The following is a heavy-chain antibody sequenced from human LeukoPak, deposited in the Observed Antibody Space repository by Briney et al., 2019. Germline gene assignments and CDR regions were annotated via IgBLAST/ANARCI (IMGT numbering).Heavy chain of an antibody. J-gene: IGHJ4*02. V-gene: IGHV3-9*03. D-gene: IGHD6-19*01. CDR1: GFTFDDYA. CDR3: AKETQDLYSSGWYDY. Sequence: GGSLRLSCAASGFTFDDYAMHWVRQAPGKGLEWVSGISWNSGSIGYADSVKGRFTISRDNAKNSLYLQMNSLRAEDMALYYCAKETQDLYSSGWYDYWGQGTLVTVSS. CDR2: ISWNSGSI.